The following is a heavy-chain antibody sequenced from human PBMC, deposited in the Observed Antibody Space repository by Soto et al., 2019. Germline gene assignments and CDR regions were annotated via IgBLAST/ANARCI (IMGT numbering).Heavy chain of an antibody. CDR2: INSDGSST. D-gene: IGHD1-7*01. CDR1: GFTFSSYW. CDR3: ARSYITGTTDYDY. J-gene: IGHJ4*02. Sequence: EVQLVESGGGLVQPGGSLRLSCAASGFTFSSYWMHWVRQAPGKGLVWVSRINSDGSSTSYADSVKGRFTISRDNAKNTLYLQMNSLRAEDTAVYYFARSYITGTTDYDYWGQGTLVTVSS. V-gene: IGHV3-74*01.